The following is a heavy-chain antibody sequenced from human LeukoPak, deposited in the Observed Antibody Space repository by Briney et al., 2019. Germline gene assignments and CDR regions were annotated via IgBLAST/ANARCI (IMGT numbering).Heavy chain of an antibody. D-gene: IGHD3-10*01. CDR3: TRHGSYSHGF. Sequence: SGTLSLTCAVSGGSISSGGYWSWVRQPPGKGLEWIGQIYISGSTNYNPSLDSRVTMSLDKSRNQLSLRLKSMTAADTAVYYCTRHGSYSHGFWGQGALVTVSS. J-gene: IGHJ4*02. V-gene: IGHV4-4*02. CDR1: GGSISSGGY. CDR2: IYISGST.